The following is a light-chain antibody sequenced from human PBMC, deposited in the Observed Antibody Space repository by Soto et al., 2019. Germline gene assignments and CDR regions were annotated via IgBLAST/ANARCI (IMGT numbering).Light chain of an antibody. CDR3: SSYTSSSTVV. CDR2: DVS. Sequence: QTALTQPASVSGSPGQSITISCTGTSSDVGGYNYVSWYQQHPGKAPKPMIYDVSNRPSGVSRRFSGSKSGNTASLSISGLQAEDEADYYCSSYTSSSTVVFGGGTKVTVL. CDR1: SSDVGGYNY. J-gene: IGLJ2*01. V-gene: IGLV2-14*01.